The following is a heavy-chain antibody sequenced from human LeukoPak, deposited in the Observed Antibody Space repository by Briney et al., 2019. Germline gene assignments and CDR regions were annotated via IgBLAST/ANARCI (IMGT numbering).Heavy chain of an antibody. V-gene: IGHV4-34*01. J-gene: IGHJ4*02. CDR1: GGSFSGYY. D-gene: IGHD2-2*01. Sequence: SETLSLTCAVYGGSFSGYYWSWIRQPPGKGLEWIGEINHSGSTNYNPSLKSRVTISVDTSKNQFSLKLSSVTAADTAVYYCARRGVCSSTSCYAGRFDYWGQGTLVTVSS. CDR2: INHSGST. CDR3: ARRGVCSSTSCYAGRFDY.